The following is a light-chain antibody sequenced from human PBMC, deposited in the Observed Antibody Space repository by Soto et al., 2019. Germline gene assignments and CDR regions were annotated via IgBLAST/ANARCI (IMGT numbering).Light chain of an antibody. V-gene: IGLV1-40*01. Sequence: QSVLTQPPSVSGAPGQRVTISCTGSSSNIGAGYDVHWYQQLPGTAPKLLIYGNPNRPSGVPDRFSGSKSGTSASLAITGLQAEDEADYSCQSYDSSLSGYVFGTGTKVTVL. CDR1: SSNIGAGYD. CDR3: QSYDSSLSGYV. J-gene: IGLJ1*01. CDR2: GNP.